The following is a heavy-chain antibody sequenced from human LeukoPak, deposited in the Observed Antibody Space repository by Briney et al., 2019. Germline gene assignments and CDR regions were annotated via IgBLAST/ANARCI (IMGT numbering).Heavy chain of an antibody. CDR3: TTDPYGAFDY. D-gene: IGHD3-10*01. J-gene: IGHJ4*02. V-gene: IGHV3-49*04. Sequence: PGGSLRLSCTASGFTFGDYAMSWVRQAPGKGLEWVGFIRSKAYGGTTDYAAPVKGRFTISRDDSKNTLYLQMNSLKTEDTAVYYCTTDPYGAFDYWGQGTLVTVSS. CDR1: GFTFGDYA. CDR2: IRSKAYGGTT.